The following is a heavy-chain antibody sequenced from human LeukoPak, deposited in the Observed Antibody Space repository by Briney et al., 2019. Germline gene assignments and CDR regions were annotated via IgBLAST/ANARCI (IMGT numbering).Heavy chain of an antibody. D-gene: IGHD6-6*01. J-gene: IGHJ5*02. V-gene: IGHV4-59*01. CDR3: ARGPEYSSSLNWFDP. CDR2: IYYSGST. CDR1: GGSISSYY. Sequence: PSETLSLTCTVSGGSISSYYWSWIRQPPGKGLEWIGYIYYSGSTNYNPSLKSRVAISVDTSKNQFSLKLSSVTAADTAVYYCARGPEYSSSLNWFDPWGQGTLVTVSS.